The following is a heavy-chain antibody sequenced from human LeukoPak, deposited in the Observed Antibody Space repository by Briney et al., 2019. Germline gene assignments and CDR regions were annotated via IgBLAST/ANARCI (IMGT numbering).Heavy chain of an antibody. V-gene: IGHV1-18*01. Sequence: ASVKVSCKASGYTITSYGISWVRQAPGQGLEWMGWISAYNGNTNYAQKLQGRVTMTTDTSTSTAYMELRSLRSDDTAVYYCARVLGVPAAKEYNWFDPWGQGTLVTVSS. D-gene: IGHD2-2*01. J-gene: IGHJ5*02. CDR3: ARVLGVPAAKEYNWFDP. CDR2: ISAYNGNT. CDR1: GYTITSYG.